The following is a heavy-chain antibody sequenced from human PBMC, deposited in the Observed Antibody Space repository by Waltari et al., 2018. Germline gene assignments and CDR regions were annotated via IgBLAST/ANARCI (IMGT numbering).Heavy chain of an antibody. D-gene: IGHD3-16*01. V-gene: IGHV3-33*01. CDR3: ARDGGLTGVDY. J-gene: IGHJ4*02. CDR2: IWYDGSNK. Sequence: QVQLVESGGGVVQPGRSLRLSCAASGFTFSSYGMHWGRKAPGKGLGWVAVIWYDGSNKYYADSVKGRFTISRDNSKNTLYLQMNSLRAEDTAVYYCARDGGLTGVDYWGQGTLVTVSS. CDR1: GFTFSSYG.